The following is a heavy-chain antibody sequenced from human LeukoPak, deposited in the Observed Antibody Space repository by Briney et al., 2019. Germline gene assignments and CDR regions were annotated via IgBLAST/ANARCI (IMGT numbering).Heavy chain of an antibody. CDR1: GFTVSSNY. D-gene: IGHD3/OR15-3a*01. Sequence: PGGSLRLSCAASGFTVSSNYMSWVRQAPGKGLEWVSVIYSGGSTYYADSVKGRFTISRDNSKNTLYLQMNSLRAEDTAVYYCAREDFGLVDHYYMDVWGKGTTVTVSS. V-gene: IGHV3-53*01. J-gene: IGHJ6*03. CDR2: IYSGGST. CDR3: AREDFGLVDHYYMDV.